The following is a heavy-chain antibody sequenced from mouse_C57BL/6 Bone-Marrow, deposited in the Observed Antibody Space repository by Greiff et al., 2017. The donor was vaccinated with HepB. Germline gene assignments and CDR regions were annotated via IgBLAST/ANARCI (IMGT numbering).Heavy chain of an antibody. CDR2: ISYSGST. D-gene: IGHD3-1*01. CDR3: ARGLSDYFDY. J-gene: IGHJ2*01. V-gene: IGHV3-1*01. CDR1: GYSITSGYD. Sequence: DVHLVESGPGMVKPSQSLSLTCTVTGYSITSGYDWHWIRHFPGNKLEWMGYISYSGSTNYNPSLKSRISITHDTSKNHFFLKLNSVTTEDTATYYCARGLSDYFDYWGQGTTLTVSS.